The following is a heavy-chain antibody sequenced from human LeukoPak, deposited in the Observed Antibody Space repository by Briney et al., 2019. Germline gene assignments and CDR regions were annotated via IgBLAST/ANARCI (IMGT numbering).Heavy chain of an antibody. J-gene: IGHJ4*02. CDR1: GGSISSGGHS. Sequence: SETLSPTCAVSGGSISSGGHSWSWIRQPPGKGLEWIGYIYHSGSTYYNPSLKSRVTISVDRSKNQFSLKLSSVTAADTAVYYCARTRDGYNQYYFDYWGQGTLLTVSS. V-gene: IGHV4-30-2*01. CDR3: ARTRDGYNQYYFDY. D-gene: IGHD5-24*01. CDR2: IYHSGST.